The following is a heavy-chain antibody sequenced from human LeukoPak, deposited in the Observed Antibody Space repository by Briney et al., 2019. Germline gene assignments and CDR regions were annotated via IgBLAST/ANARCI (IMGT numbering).Heavy chain of an antibody. Sequence: ASVKVSCKASGYTFTSYGISWVRQAPGQGLEWMGWISAYNGNTNYAQKLQGRVTMTTDTSTSTAYMELRSLRSDDTAVYYCARDSVVVVVPAAMPVGDYWGQGTLVTVSS. J-gene: IGHJ4*02. CDR2: ISAYNGNT. CDR1: GYTFTSYG. CDR3: ARDSVVVVVPAAMPVGDY. D-gene: IGHD2-2*01. V-gene: IGHV1-18*01.